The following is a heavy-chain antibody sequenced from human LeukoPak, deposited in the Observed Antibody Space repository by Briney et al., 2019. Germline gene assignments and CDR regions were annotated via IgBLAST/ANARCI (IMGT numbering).Heavy chain of an antibody. CDR1: GSIFRDYT. J-gene: IGHJ4*02. V-gene: IGHV3-21*05. CDR3: ARDKDWAFDY. CDR2: IRSSGADI. D-gene: IGHD3/OR15-3a*01. Sequence: GGSLRLSCAASGSIFRDYTMTWVRQAPGKGLEWVSHIRSSGADIRYADSVKGRFTISRDDAKNSLFLQMNSLRAEDTAVYYCARDKDWAFDYWGQGTLVTVSS.